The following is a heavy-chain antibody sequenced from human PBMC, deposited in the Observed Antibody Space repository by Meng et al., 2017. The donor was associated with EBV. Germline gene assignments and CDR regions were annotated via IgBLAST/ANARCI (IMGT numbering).Heavy chain of an antibody. J-gene: IGHJ4*02. D-gene: IGHD3-3*01. CDR2: INAGNGNT. Sequence: SGDKVKNPGAAVKVSCKASGYSFTRYGMNWVRQAPEQRLEWMGWINAGNGNTKYLQKFQGRVTITRDTSASTAYMELSSLRSEDTAVYYCARSGATIFGVVIPTYYFDYWGQGTLVTVSS. V-gene: IGHV1-3*01. CDR1: GYSFTRYG. CDR3: ARSGATIFGVVIPTYYFDY.